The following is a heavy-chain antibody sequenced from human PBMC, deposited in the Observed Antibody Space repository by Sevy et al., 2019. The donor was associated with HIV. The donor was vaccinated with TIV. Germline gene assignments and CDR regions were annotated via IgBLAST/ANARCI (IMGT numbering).Heavy chain of an antibody. V-gene: IGHV3-30*04. CDR3: ARFVGYCSGGRCSIIDF. Sequence: GGSLRLSCAASGFSLSDHAVSWVRQTPGKGLEWLAVISYNGRNQYYGDSVKGRLTISKDDSKNILYLQLNSLRAEDTAVYYCARFVGYCSGGRCSIIDFWGQVTLVTVSS. CDR2: ISYNGRNQ. CDR1: GFSLSDHA. D-gene: IGHD2-15*01. J-gene: IGHJ4*02.